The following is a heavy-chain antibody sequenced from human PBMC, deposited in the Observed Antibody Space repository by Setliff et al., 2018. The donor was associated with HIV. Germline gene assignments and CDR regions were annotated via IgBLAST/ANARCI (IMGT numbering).Heavy chain of an antibody. D-gene: IGHD3-3*01. CDR2: ISYDGDDK. Sequence: GGSLRLSCAASGFTFSSYAMHWVRQAPGKGLEWVAVISYDGDDKYYSDSVEGRFTISRDNSRNTLDLQIHSLRDEDTAVYYCARWARQWLLFGHLDYWGQGALVTVSS. CDR1: GFTFSSYA. CDR3: ARWARQWLLFGHLDY. J-gene: IGHJ4*02. V-gene: IGHV3-30*04.